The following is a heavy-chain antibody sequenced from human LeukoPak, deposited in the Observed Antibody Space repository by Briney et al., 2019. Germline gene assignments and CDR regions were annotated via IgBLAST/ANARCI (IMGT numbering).Heavy chain of an antibody. CDR1: GFTFSSYA. D-gene: IGHD3-3*01. J-gene: IGHJ3*02. V-gene: IGHV3-23*01. Sequence: GGSLRLSCAASGFTFSSYAMSWVRQAPGKGLEWVSAISGSGGSTYYADSVKGRFTISRDNSENTLYLQMNSLRAEDTAVYYCATDSGAYYDFWSGSPTDAFDIWGQGTMVTVSS. CDR3: ATDSGAYYDFWSGSPTDAFDI. CDR2: ISGSGGST.